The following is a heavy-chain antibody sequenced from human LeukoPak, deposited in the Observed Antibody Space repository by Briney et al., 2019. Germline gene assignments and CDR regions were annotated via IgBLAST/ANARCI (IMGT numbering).Heavy chain of an antibody. Sequence: GSLRLSCAASGFTFSDYAMTWIRQAPGKGLEWVSTISGSGTSTYFADSVKGRFTISRDNSRNTLFLQMNSLRAEDTALFYCAKGDNNILTGYYNSFDSWGQGTLVTVSS. CDR1: GFTFSDYA. D-gene: IGHD3-9*01. CDR2: ISGSGTST. CDR3: AKGDNNILTGYYNSFDS. V-gene: IGHV3-23*01. J-gene: IGHJ4*02.